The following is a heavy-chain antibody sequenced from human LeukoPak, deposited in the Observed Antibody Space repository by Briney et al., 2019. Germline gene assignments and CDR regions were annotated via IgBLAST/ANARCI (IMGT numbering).Heavy chain of an antibody. J-gene: IGHJ4*02. V-gene: IGHV1-69*02. D-gene: IGHD3-16*01. CDR2: IIPILGIA. CDR3: ARRRGMTDDY. CDR1: GGTFTSYT. Sequence: GASVKVSCKASGGTFTSYTISWVRQAPGQRLEWMGRIIPILGIANYAQKFQGRVTITADKSTSTAYMELSSLRSEDTAVYYCARRRGMTDDYWGQGTLVTVSS.